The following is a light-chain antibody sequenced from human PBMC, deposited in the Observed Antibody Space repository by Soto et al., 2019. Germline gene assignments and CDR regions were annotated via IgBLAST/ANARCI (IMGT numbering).Light chain of an antibody. CDR2: EVS. J-gene: IGLJ1*01. V-gene: IGLV2-14*01. Sequence: QSVLTQPASVSGSPGQSITISCTGTGSDVGGSKFVSWYQQHPGKAPKLLISEVSHRPSGVSIRFSGSKSDNTASLTISGLQAEDEADYYCSSYTSTRGQVFGSGTKLTVL. CDR1: GSDVGGSKF. CDR3: SSYTSTRGQV.